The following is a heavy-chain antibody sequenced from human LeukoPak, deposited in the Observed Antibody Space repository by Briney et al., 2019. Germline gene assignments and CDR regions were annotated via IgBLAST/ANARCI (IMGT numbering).Heavy chain of an antibody. CDR3: ARDRAGIAAAGEFDY. CDR2: ISAYNGNT. CDR1: GYSFTGYH. J-gene: IGHJ4*02. V-gene: IGHV1-18*04. D-gene: IGHD6-13*01. Sequence: ASVKVSCKASGYSFTGYHLHWVRQAPGQGLEWMGWISAYNGNTNYAQKLQGRVTMTTDTSTSTAYMELRSLRSDDTAVYYCARDRAGIAAAGEFDYWGQGTLVTVSS.